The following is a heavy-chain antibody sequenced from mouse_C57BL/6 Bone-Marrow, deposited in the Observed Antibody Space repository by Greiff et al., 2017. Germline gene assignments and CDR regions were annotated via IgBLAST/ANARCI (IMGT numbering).Heavy chain of an antibody. CDR3: ARPYYSNYWYFDV. D-gene: IGHD2-5*01. Sequence: VQLQQPGAELVKPGASVKMSCKASGYTFTSYWITWVKQRPGQGLEWIGDIYPGSGSTNYNEKFKSKATLTVDTASSTAYMQLSSLTSEDSAVYYCARPYYSNYWYFDVWGTATTVTGSS. V-gene: IGHV1-55*01. J-gene: IGHJ1*03. CDR1: GYTFTSYW. CDR2: IYPGSGST.